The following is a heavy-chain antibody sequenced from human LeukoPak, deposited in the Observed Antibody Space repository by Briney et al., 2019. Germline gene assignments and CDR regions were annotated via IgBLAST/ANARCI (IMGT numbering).Heavy chain of an antibody. CDR1: GGSFSGYY. Sequence: SETLSLTCAVYGGSFSGYYWSWIRQPPGKGLEWSGEINHSGSTNYNPSLKSRVTISVDTSKLQFSLKLTSVTAADTAVYYRARVSVNATRLFDYWGQGTLVTVSS. D-gene: IGHD4-11*01. V-gene: IGHV4-34*01. J-gene: IGHJ4*02. CDR3: ARVSVNATRLFDY. CDR2: INHSGST.